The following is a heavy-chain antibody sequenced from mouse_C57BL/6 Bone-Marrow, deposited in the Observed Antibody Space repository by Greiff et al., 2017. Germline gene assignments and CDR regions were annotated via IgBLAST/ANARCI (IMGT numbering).Heavy chain of an antibody. CDR2: IDPANGTN. CDR3: ALYAMDY. V-gene: IGHV14-3*01. Sequence: VQLQQSVAELVRPGASVKLSCTASGFNINNTYMHWVQQRPEQGLEWIGRIDPANGTNKYAPQFPGQAIITADTSSHTAYLQLRSLTTEDTAIYYCALYAMDYWGQGTSGTVSS. J-gene: IGHJ4*01. CDR1: GFNINNTY.